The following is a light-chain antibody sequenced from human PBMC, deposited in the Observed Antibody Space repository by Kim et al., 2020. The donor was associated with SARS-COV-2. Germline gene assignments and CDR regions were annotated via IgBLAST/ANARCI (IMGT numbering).Light chain of an antibody. Sequence: GQKVSISCAGKSTNNGNNYEPWYQQLPGTAPKTHIYNNNKRPSGIPGRVSGSKSGASATLGINGLQTGGEGDYYCGTWDSSLSAGVFGGGTKLTDL. V-gene: IGLV1-51*01. CDR1: STNNGNNY. CDR3: GTWDSSLSAGV. J-gene: IGLJ3*02. CDR2: NNN.